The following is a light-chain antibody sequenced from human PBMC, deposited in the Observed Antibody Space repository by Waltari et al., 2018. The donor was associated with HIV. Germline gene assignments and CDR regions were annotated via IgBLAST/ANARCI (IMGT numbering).Light chain of an antibody. CDR2: SNN. J-gene: IGLJ3*02. CDR1: ISNIGSNS. V-gene: IGLV1-44*01. CDR3: ATWDDTLSGPV. Sequence: QSVLTQPTSASGTPGQKITISCSGNISNIGSNSVNWYQQFSGAAPKLLIFSNNQTPSGVPARFSGSKSGSAASLAISGLHSDDEAIYHCATWDDTLSGPVFGGGTKLTVL.